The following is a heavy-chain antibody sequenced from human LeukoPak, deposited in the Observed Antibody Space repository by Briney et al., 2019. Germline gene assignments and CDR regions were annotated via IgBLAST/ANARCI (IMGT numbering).Heavy chain of an antibody. V-gene: IGHV1-46*01. CDR1: GYTFTSNY. J-gene: IGHJ3*02. CDR2: ISPSGGST. CDR3: ANMPYSGTYSGAFDI. D-gene: IGHD1-26*01. Sequence: GASVKVSCKAFGYTFTSNYMHWVRQAPGQGPEWMGVISPSGGSTTYAQKFQGRVTLTRDMSTSTDYLELSSLRSEDTAVYYCANMPYSGTYSGAFDIWGQGTMVTVSS.